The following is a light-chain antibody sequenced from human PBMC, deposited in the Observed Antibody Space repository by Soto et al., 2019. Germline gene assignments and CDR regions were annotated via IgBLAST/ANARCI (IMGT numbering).Light chain of an antibody. CDR2: EVS. CDR1: SSDVGGYNY. CDR3: SSYTSSSSLVYV. V-gene: IGLV2-14*01. J-gene: IGLJ1*01. Sequence: QSALTRPASVSGSPGQSITISCTGTSSDVGGYNYVSWYQHHPGKAPKLMIYEVSNRPSGVSNRFSGSKSGNTASLTISGLQAEDEADYYCSSYTSSSSLVYVFGTGTKVTVL.